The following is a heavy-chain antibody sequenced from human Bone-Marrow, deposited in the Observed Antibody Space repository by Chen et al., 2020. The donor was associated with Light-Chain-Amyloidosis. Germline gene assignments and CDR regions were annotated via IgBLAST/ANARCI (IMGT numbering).Heavy chain of an antibody. D-gene: IGHD3-3*01. J-gene: IGHJ4*02. V-gene: IGHV3-30*02. Sequence: QVQRVESGGGVVQPGGSLRRSCGGSGFTFSRHGMHWGRQAPGKGLGWVAFLRFYGSNKYHADSVKGRFPISRDNSKNTLYLQMNSLRAEDTAVYYCAKENNEWLYFFDYWGQGTLVTVSS. CDR1: GFTFSRHG. CDR3: AKENNEWLYFFDY. CDR2: LRFYGSNK.